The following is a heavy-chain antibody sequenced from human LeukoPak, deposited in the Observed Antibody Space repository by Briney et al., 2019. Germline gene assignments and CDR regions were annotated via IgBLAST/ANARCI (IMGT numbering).Heavy chain of an antibody. CDR1: GFTFSSYT. V-gene: IGHV3-21*01. CDR2: ISRSSIYK. Sequence: GGSLRLSCAACGFTFSSYTMTWVRQAPGRGLEWVSSISRSSIYKYYAGSLKGRFTISRDNAKNSLYLQMNSLRAEDTAVYYCARANYDSSGYYPLIYYWGQGTLVTVSS. CDR3: ARANYDSSGYYPLIYY. J-gene: IGHJ4*02. D-gene: IGHD3-22*01.